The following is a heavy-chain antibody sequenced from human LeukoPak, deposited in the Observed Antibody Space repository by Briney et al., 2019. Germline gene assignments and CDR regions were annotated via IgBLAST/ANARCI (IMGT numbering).Heavy chain of an antibody. D-gene: IGHD3-3*01. Sequence: SETLSLTCTVSGGSISSYYWSWIRQPPGKGLEWIGYIYYSGSTNYNPSLKSRVTISVDTSKNQFSLKLSSVTAADTAVYYCAGQRGRLYYDFWSGSNDAFDIWGQGTMVTVSS. V-gene: IGHV4-59*01. CDR1: GGSISSYY. J-gene: IGHJ3*02. CDR2: IYYSGST. CDR3: AGQRGRLYYDFWSGSNDAFDI.